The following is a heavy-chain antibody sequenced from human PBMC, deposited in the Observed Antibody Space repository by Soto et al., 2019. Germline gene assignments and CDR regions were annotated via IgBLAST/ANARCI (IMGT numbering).Heavy chain of an antibody. CDR2: IIPIFGTA. V-gene: IGHV1-69*13. CDR3: ARSTIFGVVSLHGWFDP. Sequence: ASVKVCCKASGGAFSSDAIRWVREAPGQGLGWMGGIIPIFGTANYAQKFQGRVTITADESTSTAYMELSSLRSEDTAVYYCARSTIFGVVSLHGWFDPWGQGTLVTVSS. D-gene: IGHD3-3*01. J-gene: IGHJ5*02. CDR1: GGAFSSDA.